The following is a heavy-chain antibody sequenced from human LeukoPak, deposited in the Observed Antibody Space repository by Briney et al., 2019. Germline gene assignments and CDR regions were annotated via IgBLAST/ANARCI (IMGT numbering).Heavy chain of an antibody. J-gene: IGHJ4*02. CDR1: GFTFDDYA. CDR3: AKEGDLRYYYGSGSCYFDY. V-gene: IGHV3-9*01. D-gene: IGHD3-10*01. Sequence: PGRSLRLSCAASGFTFDDYAMHWVRQAPGKGLEWVSGISWNSGSIGYADSVKGRFTISRDNAKNSLYLQMNSLRAEDTALYYCAKEGDLRYYYGSGSCYFDYWGQGTLVTVSS. CDR2: ISWNSGSI.